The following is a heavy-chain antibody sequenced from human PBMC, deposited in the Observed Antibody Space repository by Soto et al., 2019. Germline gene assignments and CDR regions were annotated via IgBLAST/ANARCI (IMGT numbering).Heavy chain of an antibody. D-gene: IGHD2-2*01. CDR3: AKHAEYQLVSWFDP. V-gene: IGHV3-23*01. J-gene: IGHJ5*02. Sequence: EVQLLESGGGLVQPGGSLRLSCAVTGFSFSTYAMSWVRQAPGKGLEWVSGISAGGGNTYYADSVRGRFTISRDNSKDTLYLQITSLRAEDTAFYYCAKHAEYQLVSWFDPWGQATLVTVSS. CDR2: ISAGGGNT. CDR1: GFSFSTYA.